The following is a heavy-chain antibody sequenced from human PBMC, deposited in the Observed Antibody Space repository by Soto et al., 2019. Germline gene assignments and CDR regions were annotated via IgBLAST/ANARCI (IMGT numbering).Heavy chain of an antibody. V-gene: IGHV1-18*01. D-gene: IGHD3-9*01. J-gene: IGHJ6*02. CDR2: INPYNGNT. Sequence: ASVKVSCKASGYPFNNYNINWVRQAPGQGLEWMGWINPYNGNTDSAQKLQGRVTVTTDTSTSTAYMELRNLRSDDTAVYYCARDASGTNRVLRYVDWSPSSYYYGMDVWGQGTTVTVSS. CDR3: ARDASGTNRVLRYVDWSPSSYYYGMDV. CDR1: GYPFNNYN.